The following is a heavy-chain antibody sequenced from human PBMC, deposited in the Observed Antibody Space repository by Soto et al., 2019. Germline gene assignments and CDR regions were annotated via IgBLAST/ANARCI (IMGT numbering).Heavy chain of an antibody. CDR2: IYHSGST. Sequence: SETLSLTCAVSGYSISSGYYWGWIRQPPGKGLEWIGSIYHSGSTYYNPSLKSRGTISVDTSKNQFSLKLSSVTAADTAGYYCARDRRYDIFPGYSIFDAFDIWGQGTMVTVSS. J-gene: IGHJ3*02. CDR1: GYSISSGYY. V-gene: IGHV4-38-2*02. D-gene: IGHD3-9*01. CDR3: ARDRRYDIFPGYSIFDAFDI.